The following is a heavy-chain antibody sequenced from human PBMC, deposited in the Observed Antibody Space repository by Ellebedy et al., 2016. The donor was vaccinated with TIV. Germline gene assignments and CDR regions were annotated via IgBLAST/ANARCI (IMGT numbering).Heavy chain of an antibody. Sequence: GESLTISCAASGFTLRTYAMEGLRQEDGKGVDWVSGIVGSGAQKYADSVKGRFTIARDNSKRTVDLQMRSVRAEETAIYLCENARTSGDGYWVFDSWGQGT. J-gene: IGHJ4*02. CDR2: IVGSGA. CDR3: ENARTSGDGYWVFDS. D-gene: IGHD2-21*02. CDR1: GFTLRTYA. V-gene: IGHV3-23*01.